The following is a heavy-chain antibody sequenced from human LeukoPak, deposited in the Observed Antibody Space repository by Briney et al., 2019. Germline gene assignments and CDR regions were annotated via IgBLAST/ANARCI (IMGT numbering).Heavy chain of an antibody. Sequence: ASVKVSCKASGYTFTSYDINWVRQATGQGLEWMGWMNPNSGNTGYAQKFQGRVTMTRNTSISTASMELSSLRSEDTAVYYCARDGSNSEDGWFDPWGQGTLVTVSS. D-gene: IGHD4-11*01. CDR3: ARDGSNSEDGWFDP. CDR2: MNPNSGNT. V-gene: IGHV1-8*01. CDR1: GYTFTSYD. J-gene: IGHJ5*02.